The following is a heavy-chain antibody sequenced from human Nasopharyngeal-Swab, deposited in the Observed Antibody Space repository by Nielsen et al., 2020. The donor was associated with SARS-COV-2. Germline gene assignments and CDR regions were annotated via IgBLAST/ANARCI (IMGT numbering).Heavy chain of an antibody. J-gene: IGHJ4*02. V-gene: IGHV3-21*01. CDR2: ISSSSGYI. CDR3: ARDPEEYSSSWFPFDY. D-gene: IGHD6-13*01. Sequence: GGSLRLSCAASGFTFSSYSMNWVRQAPGKGLEWVSSISSSSGYIYYADSVKGRFTISRDNAKNSLYLQMNSLRAEDTAVYYCARDPEEYSSSWFPFDYWGQGTLVTVSS. CDR1: GFTFSSYS.